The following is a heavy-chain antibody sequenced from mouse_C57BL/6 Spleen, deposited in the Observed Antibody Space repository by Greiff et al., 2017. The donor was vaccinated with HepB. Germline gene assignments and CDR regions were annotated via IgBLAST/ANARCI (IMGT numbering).Heavy chain of an antibody. D-gene: IGHD2-5*01. V-gene: IGHV14-4*01. CDR1: GFNIKDDY. CDR2: IDPENGDT. J-gene: IGHJ1*03. CDR3: TTYYSNYEWYFDV. Sequence: VQLQQSGAELVRPGASVKLSCTASGFNIKDDYMHWVKQRPEQGLEWIGWIDPENGDTEYASKFQGKATITADTSSNTAYLQLSSLTSEDTAVYYCTTYYSNYEWYFDVWGTGTTVTVSS.